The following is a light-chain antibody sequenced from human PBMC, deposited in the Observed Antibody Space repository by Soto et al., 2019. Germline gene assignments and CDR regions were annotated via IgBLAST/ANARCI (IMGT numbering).Light chain of an antibody. CDR1: QSVRSNY. V-gene: IGKV3-20*01. CDR3: QHYGSSAYT. CDR2: GAS. J-gene: IGKJ2*01. Sequence: EFVLTQSPGTLSLSPGERATLSCRASQSVRSNYLAWYQQKPGQSPRLLIYGASNRATGIPDRFSGSWSGTDFTLTSSRLEPDDVAVFYCQHYGSSAYTFGQGTTLEIK.